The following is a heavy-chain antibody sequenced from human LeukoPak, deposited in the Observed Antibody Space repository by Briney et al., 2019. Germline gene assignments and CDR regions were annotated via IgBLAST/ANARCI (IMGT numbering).Heavy chain of an antibody. Sequence: PGGSLRLSCAASGFTFNDYHMHWVRQAPGKGLEWVAVISYDGSNKYYADSVKGRFTISRDNSKNTLYLQMNSLRAEDTAVYYCAKDLLPLGYYDSSGSLAYWGQGTLVTVSS. V-gene: IGHV3-30*18. J-gene: IGHJ4*02. CDR3: AKDLLPLGYYDSSGSLAY. CDR1: GFTFNDYH. CDR2: ISYDGSNK. D-gene: IGHD3-22*01.